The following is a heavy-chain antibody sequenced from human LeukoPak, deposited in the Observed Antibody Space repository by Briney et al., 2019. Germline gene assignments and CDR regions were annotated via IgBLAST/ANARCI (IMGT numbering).Heavy chain of an antibody. CDR3: ARAPPGYYCDSSGYYYEGYFDY. Sequence: ASVKVSCKASGYTFTSYYMHWVRQAPGQGLEWMGIINPSGGSTSYAQKFQGRVTMTRDTSTSTVYMELSSLRSEDTAVYYCARAPPGYYCDSSGYYYEGYFDYWGRGTLVTVSS. CDR2: INPSGGST. CDR1: GYTFTSYY. J-gene: IGHJ4*02. V-gene: IGHV1-46*01. D-gene: IGHD3-22*01.